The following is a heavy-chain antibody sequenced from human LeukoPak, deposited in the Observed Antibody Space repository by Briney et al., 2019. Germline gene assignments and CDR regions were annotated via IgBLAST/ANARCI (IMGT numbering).Heavy chain of an antibody. CDR1: GFTFSSYN. J-gene: IGHJ3*02. V-gene: IGHV3-21*01. CDR3: AKGITAPTSLPDDDAFDI. CDR2: ISTSGTST. D-gene: IGHD6-25*01. Sequence: GGSLRLSCAASGFTFSSYNMNWVRQAPGKGLEWVSSISTSGTSTYYADSVKGRFTIPRDNAKNSLYLQMNSLRAEDTAVYYCAKGITAPTSLPDDDAFDIWGQGTMVTVSS.